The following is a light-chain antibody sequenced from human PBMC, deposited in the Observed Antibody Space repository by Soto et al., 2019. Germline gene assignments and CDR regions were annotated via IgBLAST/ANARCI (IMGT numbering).Light chain of an antibody. CDR2: GAS. CDR3: QQYGTTPIT. CDR1: QSVRSNY. Sequence: EIVLTQSPGTLSLSPGERATLSCRASQSVRSNYLAWYQQKPGQAPRLLIYGASSRATGIPDRFSGSGSGTDFTLTISRLEPEDFAVYYCQQYGTTPITFGQGTRLEIK. V-gene: IGKV3-20*01. J-gene: IGKJ5*01.